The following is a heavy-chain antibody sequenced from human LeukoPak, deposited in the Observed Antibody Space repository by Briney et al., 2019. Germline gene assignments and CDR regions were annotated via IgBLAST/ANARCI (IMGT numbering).Heavy chain of an antibody. J-gene: IGHJ4*02. CDR3: AREEYYYGSASFDY. CDR2: IYSGGST. CDR1: GFTVSSNY. D-gene: IGHD3-10*01. V-gene: IGHV3-66*01. Sequence: QTGGSLRLSCAASGFTVSSNYMSWVRRAPGKGLEWVSVIYSGGSTYYADSVKGRFTISRDNSKNTLYLQMNSLRAEDTAVYYCAREEYYYGSASFDYWGQGTLVTVSS.